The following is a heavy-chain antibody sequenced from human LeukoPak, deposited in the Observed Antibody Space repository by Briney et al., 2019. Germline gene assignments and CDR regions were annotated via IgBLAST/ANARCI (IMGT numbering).Heavy chain of an antibody. CDR1: GVTISIYT. J-gene: IGHJ4*02. CDR2: IIPILGIA. D-gene: IGHD5-24*01. V-gene: IGHV1-69*02. CDR3: ARGDGYNSNF. Sequence: ASVMCSSTASGVTISIYTISSVRQAPGQGLEWMGRIIPILGIANYAQKFQGRATITADKSTSTAYMELSSLRSEGTAVYYCARGDGYNSNFWGQGALVTVSS.